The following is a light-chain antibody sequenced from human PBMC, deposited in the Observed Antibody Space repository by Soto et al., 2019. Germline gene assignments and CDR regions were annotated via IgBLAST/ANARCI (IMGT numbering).Light chain of an antibody. V-gene: IGKV1-5*03. J-gene: IGKJ2*02. CDR3: QQYITYSRT. Sequence: DIQMTQSPSTLSASVGDRVTITCRASQSISTWLAWYQHKPGKAPKLMIYQASSLEGGVPSRFSGSGSGTEFTLTISSLQPDDVATYYCQQYITYSRTLGQGTKVDIK. CDR2: QAS. CDR1: QSISTW.